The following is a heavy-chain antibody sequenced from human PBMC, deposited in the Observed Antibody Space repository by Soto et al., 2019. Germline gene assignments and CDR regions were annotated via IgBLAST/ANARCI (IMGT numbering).Heavy chain of an antibody. CDR2: TRTTGDT. Sequence: PGGSLRLSCSASGFTFSSYDMHWVRQGTGKGLEWVSATRTTGDTYYAGSVKGRFTISRENAKNSLYLQMNSLRAGDTAIYFCARAIGPTLFDCWGQGTLVTV. J-gene: IGHJ4*02. D-gene: IGHD3-22*01. CDR1: GFTFSSYD. V-gene: IGHV3-13*04. CDR3: ARAIGPTLFDC.